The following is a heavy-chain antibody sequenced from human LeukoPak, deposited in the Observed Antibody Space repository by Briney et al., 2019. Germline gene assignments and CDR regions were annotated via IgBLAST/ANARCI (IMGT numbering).Heavy chain of an antibody. Sequence: KASETLSLTCTVSGGSISNYYWGWIRQPPGEGLEWIGSIYYSGSTYYNSSLQSRVTISVHMSNNQFALKLSSVTAADTAVYYCARSSSMVGFRYYGSGSIFDYWGQATLVTVSS. J-gene: IGHJ4*02. CDR1: GGSISNYY. CDR3: ARSSSMVGFRYYGSGSIFDY. CDR2: IYYSGST. V-gene: IGHV4-39*06. D-gene: IGHD3-10*01.